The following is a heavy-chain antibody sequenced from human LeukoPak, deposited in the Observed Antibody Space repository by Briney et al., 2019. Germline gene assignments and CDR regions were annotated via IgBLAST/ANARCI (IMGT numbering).Heavy chain of an antibody. J-gene: IGHJ4*02. D-gene: IGHD3-3*01. CDR3: ARDFWSGSPD. CDR1: GFTFDDYG. CDR2: ISSSGSTI. V-gene: IGHV3-11*04. Sequence: GGSLRLSCAASGFTFDDYGMSWVRQAPGKGLEWVSYISSSGSTIYYADSVKGRFTISRDNAKNSLYLQMNSLRVEDTAVYYCARDFWSGSPDWGQGTLVTVSS.